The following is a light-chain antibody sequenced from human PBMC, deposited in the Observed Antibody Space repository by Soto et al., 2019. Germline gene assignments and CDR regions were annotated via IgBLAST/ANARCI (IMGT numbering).Light chain of an antibody. CDR2: EVS. V-gene: IGLV2-14*01. CDR1: SSDVGIYNY. CDR3: SSYTTGSTRV. J-gene: IGLJ1*01. Sequence: QSALTQPASVSGSPGQSIAISCTGASSDVGIYNYVSWYQQHPGKVPNLIIYEVSNRPSGVSNRFSGSKSGNTASLTISGLQAEDEADYYCSSYTTGSTRVFGTGTKVTGL.